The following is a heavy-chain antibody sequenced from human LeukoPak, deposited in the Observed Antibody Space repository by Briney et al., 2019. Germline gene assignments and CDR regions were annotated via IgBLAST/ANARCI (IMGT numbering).Heavy chain of an antibody. CDR2: IGIDSGNT. CDR3: ARDYKYAFDN. CDR1: GFTFSDYS. Sequence: GGSLRLSCAASGFTFSDYSMNWVRQARGKGLEWISYIGIDSGNTNYADSVKGRFTISGDKAKNSLYLQMNSLRVEDTAVYYCARDYKYAFDNWGQGTLVTVSS. J-gene: IGHJ4*02. D-gene: IGHD5-24*01. V-gene: IGHV3-48*01.